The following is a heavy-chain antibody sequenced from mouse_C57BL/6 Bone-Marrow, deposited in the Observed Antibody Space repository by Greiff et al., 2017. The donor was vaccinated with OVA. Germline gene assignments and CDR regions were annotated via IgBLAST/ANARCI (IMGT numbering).Heavy chain of an antibody. J-gene: IGHJ2*01. CDR2: IDPSDSET. CDR3: ARSDGSLDY. Sequence: QVQLQQPGPELVRPGSSVKLSCKASGYTFTSYWMHWVKQRPIQGLEWIGNIDPSDSETHYNQKFKDKATLTVDKSSSTAYMQLSSLTSEDSAVYYCARSDGSLDYWGQGTTLTVSS. CDR1: GYTFTSYW. V-gene: IGHV1-52*01. D-gene: IGHD1-1*01.